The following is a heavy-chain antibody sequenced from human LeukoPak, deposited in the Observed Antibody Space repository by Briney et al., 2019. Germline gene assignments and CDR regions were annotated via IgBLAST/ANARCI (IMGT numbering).Heavy chain of an antibody. Sequence: GGSLRLSCAASGFTFTSHSMNWVRQAPGKGLEWVSSIGSRSTSIYYADSVKGRFTISRDNAKNSLYLQMNSLRAEDTAVYYCARGEGYYYDSSGYFDYWGQGTLVTVSS. CDR2: IGSRSTSI. CDR1: GFTFTSHS. J-gene: IGHJ4*02. D-gene: IGHD3-22*01. V-gene: IGHV3-21*01. CDR3: ARGEGYYYDSSGYFDY.